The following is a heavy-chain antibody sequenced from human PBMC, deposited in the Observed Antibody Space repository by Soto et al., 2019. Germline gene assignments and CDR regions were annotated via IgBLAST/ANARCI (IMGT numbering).Heavy chain of an antibody. D-gene: IGHD5-12*01. Sequence: QVQLQESGPGLVKTSETLSLTCTVSGGSISSYYWSWIRQPPGKGLEWIGYIYYSGSTNYNPSLKSRVTISVDTSKNQVSLTLSSVTAADTAVYYCARGAEMATTPGFDYWGQGTLVTVSS. CDR1: GGSISSYY. CDR3: ARGAEMATTPGFDY. J-gene: IGHJ4*02. V-gene: IGHV4-59*01. CDR2: IYYSGST.